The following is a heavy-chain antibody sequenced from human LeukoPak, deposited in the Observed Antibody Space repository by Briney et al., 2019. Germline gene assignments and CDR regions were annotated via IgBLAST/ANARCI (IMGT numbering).Heavy chain of an antibody. J-gene: IGHJ4*02. D-gene: IGHD5-18*01. CDR3: ARDQQAAMADY. V-gene: IGHV3-48*02. Sequence: PGGSLRLSCAASGFTFSSYSMNWVRQAPEKGLEWVSYISGSSNAIHYADSVKGRFTISRDNVKKSLYLQMNSLRYEDTAVYYCARDQQAAMADYWGQGTLVTVSS. CDR1: GFTFSSYS. CDR2: ISGSSNAI.